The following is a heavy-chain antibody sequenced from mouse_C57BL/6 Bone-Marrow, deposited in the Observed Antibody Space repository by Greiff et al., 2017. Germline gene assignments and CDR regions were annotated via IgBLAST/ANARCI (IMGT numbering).Heavy chain of an antibody. CDR2: ISNGGGST. Sequence: EVKVVESGGGLVQPGGSLKLSCAASGFTFSDYYMYWVRQTPEKRLEWVAYISNGGGSTYYPDTVKGRFTLSRDNAKNTLYLQMSRLKSEDTAMSYCARQGKNGDGEDYWGQGTTLTVSS. CDR1: GFTFSDYY. V-gene: IGHV5-12*01. D-gene: IGHD4-1*01. J-gene: IGHJ2*01. CDR3: ARQGKNGDGEDY.